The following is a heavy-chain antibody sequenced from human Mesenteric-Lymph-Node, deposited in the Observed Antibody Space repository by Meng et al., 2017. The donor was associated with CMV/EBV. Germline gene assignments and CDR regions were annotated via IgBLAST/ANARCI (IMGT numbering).Heavy chain of an antibody. CDR1: GGSISSSRYY. V-gene: IGHV4-39*01. CDR2: INYSGST. D-gene: IGHD3-10*01. J-gene: IGHJ5*02. CDR3: ARPHYYGSGSSPWFDP. Sequence: QLQLQESGPGLVKPSEPMSLTCTASGGSISSSRYYWGWIRQPPGKGLEWIGSINYSGSTYYNPSLKSRVTISVDTSKNQFSLKLSSVTAADTAVYYCARPHYYGSGSSPWFDPWGQGTLVTVSS.